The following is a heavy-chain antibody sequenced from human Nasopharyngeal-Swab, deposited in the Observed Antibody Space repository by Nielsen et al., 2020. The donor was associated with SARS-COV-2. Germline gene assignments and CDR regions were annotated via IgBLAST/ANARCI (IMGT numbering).Heavy chain of an antibody. D-gene: IGHD3-9*01. CDR2: IYYSGST. CDR3: ARASPDVEGVLRYFDWLYYYYMDV. V-gene: IGHV4-34*01. J-gene: IGHJ6*03. CDR1: GGSFSGYY. Sequence: GSLRLSCAVYGGSFSGYYWGWIRQPPGKGLEWIGSIYYSGSTYYNPSLKSRVTISVDTSKNQFSLKLSSVTAADTAVYYCARASPDVEGVLRYFDWLYYYYMDVWGKGTTVTVSS.